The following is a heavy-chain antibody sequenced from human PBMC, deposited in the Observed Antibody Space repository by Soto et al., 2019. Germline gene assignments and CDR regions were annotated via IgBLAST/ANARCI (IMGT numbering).Heavy chain of an antibody. D-gene: IGHD3-10*01. CDR1: GGSFSGYS. CDR2: INHSAST. CDR3: ARSGGKAAKYNWFD. V-gene: IGHV4-34*01. J-gene: IGHJ5*01. Sequence: NPSETLSLTCAVYGGSFSGYSWTWIRQPPGKGLEWIGDINHSASTNYNPSLKSRVIISVDMSKSQFSLKLSSVTAADTAVYYCARSGGKAAKYNWFD.